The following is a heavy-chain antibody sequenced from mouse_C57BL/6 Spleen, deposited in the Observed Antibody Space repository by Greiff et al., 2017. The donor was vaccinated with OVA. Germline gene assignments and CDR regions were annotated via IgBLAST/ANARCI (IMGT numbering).Heavy chain of an antibody. CDR3: ARGEHVAY. Sequence: VQLQQSGPELVKPGASVKISCKASGYSFTGYYMNWVKQSPEKSLEWIGEINPGTGGTTYNQKFKGKATLTADKSSSTAYMQLKSLTSEDSSVYYCARGEHVAYWGQGTSVTVSS. V-gene: IGHV1-42*01. CDR1: GYSFTGYY. CDR2: INPGTGGT. J-gene: IGHJ4*01.